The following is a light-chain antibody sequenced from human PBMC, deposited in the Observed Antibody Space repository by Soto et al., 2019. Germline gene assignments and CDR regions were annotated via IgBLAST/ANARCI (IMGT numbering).Light chain of an antibody. J-gene: IGKJ5*01. CDR1: QTVSSSY. CDR2: AAS. Sequence: EFMLTQSPGTLSLSPGDRATLSCRASQTVSSSYLAWYQQKPGQAPRLLIYAASSRATGIPDRFSGSGSGTDFTLTISRLEPEDFAVYYCQQYGSSPPITFSQGTRLEIK. V-gene: IGKV3-20*01. CDR3: QQYGSSPPIT.